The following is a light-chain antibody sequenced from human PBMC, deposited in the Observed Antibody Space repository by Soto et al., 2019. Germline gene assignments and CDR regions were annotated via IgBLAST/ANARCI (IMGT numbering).Light chain of an antibody. J-gene: IGKJ1*01. CDR2: DAS. CDR1: QNISNY. CDR3: QQYGSSTWT. Sequence: IVSTQSLATVSLSTGKRATHSRRASQNISNYLIWYQQKPGQAPRLLIYDASTRATGIPARFSGSGSGTDFTLTISRLEPEDFAVYYCQQYGSSTWTFGRGTKVDIK. V-gene: IGKV3-20*01.